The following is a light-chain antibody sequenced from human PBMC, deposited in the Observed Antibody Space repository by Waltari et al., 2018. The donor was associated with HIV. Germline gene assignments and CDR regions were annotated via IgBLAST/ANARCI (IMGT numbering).Light chain of an antibody. Sequence: IVLTQSPETLSLSPGARATLSCRADQVVNLNHLAWYQHRPGEAPRLLVYNTSYRAVGIPDRFSASGSGTDFTLSVNRLEPDDFAVYYCQECTSSSWAFGQGTRIEI. CDR2: NTS. J-gene: IGKJ1*01. V-gene: IGKV3D-20*02. CDR1: QVVNLNH. CDR3: QECTSSSWA.